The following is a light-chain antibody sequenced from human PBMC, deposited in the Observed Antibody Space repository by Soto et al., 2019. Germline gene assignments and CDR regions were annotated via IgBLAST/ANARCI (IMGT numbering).Light chain of an antibody. Sequence: DIQMPQSPSTLSASVGDRVTITCRASQSISTWLAWYQQKPGKAPKLLIYKASSLERGVPSRFSGSGSGTEFTLTTSGLQPDDFATYYCQQYNTYPLTFGGGTTVEIK. J-gene: IGKJ4*01. CDR1: QSISTW. CDR3: QQYNTYPLT. V-gene: IGKV1-5*03. CDR2: KAS.